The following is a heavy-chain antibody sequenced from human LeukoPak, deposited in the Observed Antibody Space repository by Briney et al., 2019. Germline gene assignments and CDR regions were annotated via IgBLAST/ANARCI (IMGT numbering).Heavy chain of an antibody. D-gene: IGHD2-2*01. CDR2: ISAYNGNT. Sequence: ASVKVSCKASNYTFTSYGISWVRQAPGQGLEWMGWISAYNGNTNYAQKLQGRVTMTTDTSTSTAYMELNSLRSDDTAVYYCATDPGETVPAAKGPRGDYCYGMDVWGQGTTVTVSS. CDR1: NYTFTSYG. J-gene: IGHJ6*02. V-gene: IGHV1-18*01. CDR3: ATDPGETVPAAKGPRGDYCYGMDV.